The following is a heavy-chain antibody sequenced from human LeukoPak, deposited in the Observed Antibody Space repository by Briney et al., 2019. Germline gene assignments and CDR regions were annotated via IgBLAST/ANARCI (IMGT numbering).Heavy chain of an antibody. Sequence: TGGSLRLSCAASGFTFSSYSMNWVRQAPGKGLEWVSSISSSSSYIYYADSVKCRFTISRDNAKNSLYLQMNSLRAEDTAVYYCARDPCSSTSCYTGAFDIWGQGTMVTVSS. D-gene: IGHD2-2*02. CDR3: ARDPCSSTSCYTGAFDI. V-gene: IGHV3-21*01. CDR1: GFTFSSYS. J-gene: IGHJ3*02. CDR2: ISSSSSYI.